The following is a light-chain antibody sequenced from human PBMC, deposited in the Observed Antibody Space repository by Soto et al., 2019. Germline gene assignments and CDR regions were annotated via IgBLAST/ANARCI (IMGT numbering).Light chain of an antibody. CDR1: QSVSTY. CDR3: QQRSNWPRT. J-gene: IGKJ1*01. V-gene: IGKV3-11*01. CDR2: DAS. Sequence: DIVLTQSPATLSLSPGDRATLSCRTTQSVSTYLAWYQQKPGQAPRLLIYDASNRATGIPARFSGSGSGTDFTLTISSLAPEDFAVYYCQQRSNWPRTFGQGTKVEIK.